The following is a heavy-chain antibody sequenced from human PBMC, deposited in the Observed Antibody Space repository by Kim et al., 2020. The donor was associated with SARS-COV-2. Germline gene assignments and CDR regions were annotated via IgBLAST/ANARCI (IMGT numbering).Heavy chain of an antibody. CDR3: AHQGVVVPAIYYYGMDV. J-gene: IGHJ6*02. Sequence: SQTLSLTCAISGDSVSSNSAAWNWIRQSPSRGLEWLGRTYYRSKWYNDYAVSVKSRITINPDTSKNQFSLQLNSVTPEDTAVYYCAHQGVVVPAIYYYGMDVWGQGTTVTVSS. V-gene: IGHV6-1*01. CDR1: GDSVSSNSAA. CDR2: TYYRSKWYN. D-gene: IGHD2-2*01.